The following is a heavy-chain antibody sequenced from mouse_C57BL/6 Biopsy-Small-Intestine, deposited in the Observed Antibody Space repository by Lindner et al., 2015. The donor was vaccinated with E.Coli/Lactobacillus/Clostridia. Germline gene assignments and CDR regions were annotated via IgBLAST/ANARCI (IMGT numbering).Heavy chain of an antibody. V-gene: IGHV1-81*01. D-gene: IGHD2-2*01. CDR1: GGTFSSNA. CDR3: ARSYDSIGYTGHFDY. Sequence: SVKVSCKASGGTFSSNAISWVRQAPGQGLEWMGGIIPISGTSNYAQRFQGRLTITANESTSTVYMELSSLRSEDTAVYYCARSYDSIGYTGHFDYWGQGTLVTVSS. J-gene: IGHJ4*01. CDR2: IIPISGTS.